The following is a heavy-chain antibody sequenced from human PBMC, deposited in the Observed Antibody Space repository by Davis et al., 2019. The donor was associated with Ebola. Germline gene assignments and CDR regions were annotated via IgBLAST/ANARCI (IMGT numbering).Heavy chain of an antibody. CDR2: INHSGST. Sequence: SETLSLTCAVYGGSFSGYYWSWIRQPPGKGLEWIGEINHSGSTNYNPSLKSRVTISVDTSKNQFSLKLSSVTAADTAVYYCARIRPRWYYDFWSGSNRFDPWGQGTLVTVSS. CDR3: ARIRPRWYYDFWSGSNRFDP. V-gene: IGHV4-34*01. J-gene: IGHJ5*02. D-gene: IGHD3-3*01. CDR1: GGSFSGYY.